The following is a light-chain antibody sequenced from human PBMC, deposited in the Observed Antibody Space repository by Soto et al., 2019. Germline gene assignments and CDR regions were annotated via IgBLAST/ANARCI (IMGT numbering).Light chain of an antibody. J-gene: IGLJ2*01. CDR2: DVS. V-gene: IGLV2-14*01. Sequence: QSVLTQPASVSGSPGQSITISCTGTSSDVGGYNYVSLYQQHPGKAPKLMIYDVSNRPSGVSNRFSGSKSGNTASLTISGLQAEDEADYYCSSYTSSSFVVFGGGTKLTVL. CDR1: SSDVGGYNY. CDR3: SSYTSSSFVV.